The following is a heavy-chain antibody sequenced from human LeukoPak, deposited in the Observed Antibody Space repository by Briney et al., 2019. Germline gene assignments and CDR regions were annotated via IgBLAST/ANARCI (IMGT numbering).Heavy chain of an antibody. CDR1: GGSISSSSYY. D-gene: IGHD3-22*01. Sequence: SETLSLTCTVSGGSISSSSYYWGWIRQPPGKVLEWIGSIYYSGSTYYNPSLKSRVTISADKSKNQFSLRLSSVTAADTAVYYCASGFYNSSGFYAAFDIWGLGTLVTVSS. CDR2: IYYSGST. V-gene: IGHV4-39*07. J-gene: IGHJ3*02. CDR3: ASGFYNSSGFYAAFDI.